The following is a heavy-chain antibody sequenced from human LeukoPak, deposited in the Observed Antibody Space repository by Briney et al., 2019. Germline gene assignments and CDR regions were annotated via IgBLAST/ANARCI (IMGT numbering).Heavy chain of an antibody. D-gene: IGHD3-22*01. CDR2: ISAYNGNT. V-gene: IGHV1-18*01. Sequence: GASVKVSCKASGYTFTSYGISWVRQAPGQGLEWMGWISAYNGNTNYAQKLQGRVTMTTDTSTSTAYMELRSLRSDDTAVYYCAGVAHYYDSSGYYYNHWGQGTLVTVSS. CDR3: AGVAHYYDSSGYYYNH. J-gene: IGHJ4*02. CDR1: GYTFTSYG.